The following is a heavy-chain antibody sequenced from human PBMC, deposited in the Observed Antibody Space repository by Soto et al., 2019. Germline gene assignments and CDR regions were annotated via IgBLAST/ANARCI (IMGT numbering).Heavy chain of an antibody. D-gene: IGHD2-15*01. V-gene: IGHV1-69*13. Sequence: SVKVSCAASAVSVISYAIIWVRRAAGQGLEWMGGIIPIFGTANYAQKFQGRVTITADESTSTAYMELSSLRSEDTAVYYCARHPGGSSYYYGMDVWGQGTTVTVSS. CDR1: AVSVISYA. J-gene: IGHJ6*02. CDR2: IIPIFGTA. CDR3: ARHPGGSSYYYGMDV.